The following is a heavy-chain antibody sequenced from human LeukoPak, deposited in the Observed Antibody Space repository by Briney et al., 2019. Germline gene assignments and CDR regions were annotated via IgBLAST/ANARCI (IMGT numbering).Heavy chain of an antibody. Sequence: SETLSLTCNISGASLKTFYWTWIRQPAGKGLEWIGRISTTGSPNYNAYLKSRLSISMDTSRSQSSLKLSSVTAADTAVYYCAREAGISRPLDYWGQGTLVTVSS. CDR3: AREAGISRPLDY. CDR2: ISTTGSP. CDR1: GASLKTFY. J-gene: IGHJ4*02. V-gene: IGHV4-4*07.